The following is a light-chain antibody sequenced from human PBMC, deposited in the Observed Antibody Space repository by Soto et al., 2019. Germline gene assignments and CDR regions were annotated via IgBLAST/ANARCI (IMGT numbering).Light chain of an antibody. Sequence: DIQMTPSPSTLSASVGDRVTITCRASQSIGTWLAWYQHKPGRAPKLLIYDASTLEGGVPSRFSGSRSGTEFTFTISSLQPDDFATYYGQQYNSYSRAFGQGTKVEIK. CDR1: QSIGTW. V-gene: IGKV1-5*01. J-gene: IGKJ1*01. CDR3: QQYNSYSRA. CDR2: DAS.